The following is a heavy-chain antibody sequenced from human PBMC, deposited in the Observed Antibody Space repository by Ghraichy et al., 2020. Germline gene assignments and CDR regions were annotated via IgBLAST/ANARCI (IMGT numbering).Heavy chain of an antibody. J-gene: IGHJ6*02. CDR3: ASSLNYYYYDMDV. Sequence: GGSLRLSCAASGFTFSGYTMNWVRQAPGKGLEWVSSISGSSSYIYSVDSLKGRFTISRDNAKNSLYLQMNSLRAEDTAVYYCASSLNYYYYDMDVWGQGTTVTVSS. CDR1: GFTFSGYT. V-gene: IGHV3-21*01. CDR2: ISGSSSYI.